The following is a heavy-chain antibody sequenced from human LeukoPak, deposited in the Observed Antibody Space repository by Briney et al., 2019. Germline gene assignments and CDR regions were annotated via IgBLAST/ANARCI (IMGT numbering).Heavy chain of an antibody. V-gene: IGHV1-69*05. CDR2: IIPIFGTA. Sequence: SVKVSCKASGYTFTGYYMHWVRQAPGQGLEWMGRIIPIFGTANYAQKFQGRVTITTDVSTSTAYMELSSLRSEDTAVYYCAREGGRIVVVVAAHYWYFDLWGRGTLVTVSS. CDR1: GYTFTGYY. CDR3: AREGGRIVVVVAAHYWYFDL. J-gene: IGHJ2*01. D-gene: IGHD2-15*01.